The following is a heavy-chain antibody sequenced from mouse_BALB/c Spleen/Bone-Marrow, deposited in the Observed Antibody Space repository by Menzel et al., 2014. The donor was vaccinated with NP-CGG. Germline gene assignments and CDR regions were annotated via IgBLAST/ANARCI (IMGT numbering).Heavy chain of an antibody. CDR1: GFNIKDTY. J-gene: IGHJ4*01. CDR2: VDPANGNT. V-gene: IGHV14-3*02. Sequence: EVQLQQSGADLVKPGASVKLSCTASGFNIKDTYIHWVKQRPEQGLEWIGRVDPANGNTKYAPKFQGKATITADTSSNTAYLRLSSLTSEDTAVYYCARRFGNFPRDSAMVNWGRGTSVTVSS. D-gene: IGHD2-1*01. CDR3: ARRFGNFPRDSAMVN.